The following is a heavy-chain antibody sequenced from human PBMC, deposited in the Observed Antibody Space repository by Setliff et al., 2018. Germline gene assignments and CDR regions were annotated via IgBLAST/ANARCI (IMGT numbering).Heavy chain of an antibody. CDR1: GGSFSNYY. Sequence: PSETLSLTCVVYGGSFSNYYWSWIRQPPGKGLEWIGEINHSGSTNYNPSLKSRVTITVDTSKNQFSLKLDSVTATDTAVYYCARTGTYRYFDYWGQGALVTVSS. V-gene: IGHV4-34*01. D-gene: IGHD1-1*01. CDR3: ARTGTYRYFDY. J-gene: IGHJ4*02. CDR2: INHSGST.